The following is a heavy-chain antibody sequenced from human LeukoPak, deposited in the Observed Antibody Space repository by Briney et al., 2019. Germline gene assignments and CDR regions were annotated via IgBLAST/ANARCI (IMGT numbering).Heavy chain of an antibody. J-gene: IGHJ4*02. V-gene: IGHV3-30*01. D-gene: IGHD3-10*01. CDR3: ARGLWFGESFPTDFDY. CDR2: ISYDGSNK. CDR1: GFTFSSYA. Sequence: PGRSLRLSCAASGFTFSSYAMHWVRQAPGKGLEWVAVISYDGSNKYYADSVKGRFTISRDNSKNTLYLQMNSLRAEDTAVYYCARGLWFGESFPTDFDYWGQGTLVTVSS.